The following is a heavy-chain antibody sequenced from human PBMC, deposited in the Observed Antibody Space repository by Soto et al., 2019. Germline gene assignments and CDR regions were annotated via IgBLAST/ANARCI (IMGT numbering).Heavy chain of an antibody. Sequence: ASVKVSCKVSGYTLTELSMQWVRQAPGKGLEWMGGFDPEDGETIYAQKFQGRVTMTEDTSTDTAYMELSSLRSEDTAVYYCATVAMRLGTAVIQLWLRWGGAEPHFDYWGQGTLVTVSS. J-gene: IGHJ4*02. CDR2: FDPEDGET. V-gene: IGHV1-24*01. CDR1: GYTLTELS. CDR3: ATVAMRLGTAVIQLWLRWGGAEPHFDY. D-gene: IGHD5-18*01.